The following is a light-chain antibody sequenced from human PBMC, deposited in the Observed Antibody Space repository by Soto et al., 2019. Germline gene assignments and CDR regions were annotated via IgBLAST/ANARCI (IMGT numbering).Light chain of an antibody. CDR2: AAS. CDR3: QQSYNSPLT. V-gene: IGKV1-39*01. J-gene: IGKJ4*01. CDR1: QSISSY. Sequence: DIQMTQSPSSLSAFVGDRVTITCRASQSISSYLNWYQQKPGKAPKLLIFAASNLQSGVPSRFSGSGSGADFTFTISSLQPEDFATYYCQQSYNSPLTFGGGTKVEIK.